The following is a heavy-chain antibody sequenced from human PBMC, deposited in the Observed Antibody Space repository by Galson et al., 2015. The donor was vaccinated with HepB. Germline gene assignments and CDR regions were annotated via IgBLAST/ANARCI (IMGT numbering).Heavy chain of an antibody. J-gene: IGHJ3*02. Sequence: SLRLSCAASGFTFSSYAMHWVRQAPGKGLEWVAVISYDGSNKYYADSVKGRFTISRDNSKNTLYLQMNSLRAEDTAVYYCARDWGVCYDSSGYGCAFDIWGQGTMVTVSS. CDR3: ARDWGVCYDSSGYGCAFDI. V-gene: IGHV3-30*04. CDR2: ISYDGSNK. CDR1: GFTFSSYA. D-gene: IGHD3-22*01.